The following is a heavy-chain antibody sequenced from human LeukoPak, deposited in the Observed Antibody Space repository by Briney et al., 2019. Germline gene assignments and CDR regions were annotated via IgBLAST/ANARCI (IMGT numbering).Heavy chain of an antibody. CDR3: TTDQISYCSGGSCNWGFDY. CDR2: IKSKTDGGTT. J-gene: IGHJ4*02. V-gene: IGHV3-15*01. Sequence: PGGSLRLPCAASGFTFSNAWMSWVRQAPGKGLEWVGRIKSKTDGGTTDYAAPVKGRFTISRDDSKNTLYLQMNSLKTEDTAVYYCTTDQISYCSGGSCNWGFDYWGQGTLVTVSS. D-gene: IGHD2-15*01. CDR1: GFTFSNAW.